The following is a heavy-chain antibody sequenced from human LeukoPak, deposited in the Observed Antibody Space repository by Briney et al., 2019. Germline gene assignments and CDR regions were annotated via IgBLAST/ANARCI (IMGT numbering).Heavy chain of an antibody. V-gene: IGHV3-64*02. D-gene: IGHD3-10*01. CDR3: ARELDGSGSFDY. CDR2: INSNGRST. J-gene: IGHJ4*02. CDR1: GFTFSRYT. Sequence: GGSLRLSCAASGFTFSRYTMHWVRQAPGERLEYFSAINSNGRSTSYADSVKGRFTLSRDNSRNTLYLQMGSPRIEDTAVYYCARELDGSGSFDYWGQGTLVTVSS.